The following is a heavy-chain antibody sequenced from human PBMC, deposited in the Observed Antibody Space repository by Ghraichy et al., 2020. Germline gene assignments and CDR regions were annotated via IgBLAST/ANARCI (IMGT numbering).Heavy chain of an antibody. CDR2: INHSGST. D-gene: IGHD2-21*02. Sequence: SETLSLTCAVYGGSFSGYYWSWIRQPPGKGLEWIGEINHSGSTNYNPSLKSRVTISVDTSKNQFSLKLSSVTAADTAVYYCARVVYCGGDCSPPIDYWGQGTLVTVSS. CDR1: GGSFSGYY. V-gene: IGHV4-34*01. J-gene: IGHJ4*02. CDR3: ARVVYCGGDCSPPIDY.